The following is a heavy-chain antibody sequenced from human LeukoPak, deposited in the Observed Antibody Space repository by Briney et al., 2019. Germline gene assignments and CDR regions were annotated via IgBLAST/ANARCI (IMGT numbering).Heavy chain of an antibody. CDR2: IKQDGSEK. Sequence: PGGSVRLSCAGSGFTFSSYWMTWVRQAPGKGLEWVANIKQDGSEKNYVDSAKGRFTISRDNAKNSLYLQMNSLRAEDTAVYYCARQTERDAYNRFWGQGTLVTVSS. J-gene: IGHJ1*01. V-gene: IGHV3-7*03. CDR3: ARQTERDAYNRF. D-gene: IGHD5-24*01. CDR1: GFTFSSYW.